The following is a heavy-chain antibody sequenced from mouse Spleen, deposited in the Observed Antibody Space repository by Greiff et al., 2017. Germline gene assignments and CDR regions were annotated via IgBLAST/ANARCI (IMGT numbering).Heavy chain of an antibody. Sequence: QVQLKQSGAELARPGASVKLSCKASGYTFTSYGISWVKQRTGQGLEWIGEIYPGDGDTNYNGKFKGKATLTADKSSSTAYMQLSSLTSEDSAVYFCARDYGSSSYAMDYWGQGTSVTVSS. V-gene: IGHV1-81*01. D-gene: IGHD1-1*01. CDR2: IYPGDGDT. CDR1: GYTFTSYG. J-gene: IGHJ4*01. CDR3: ARDYGSSSYAMDY.